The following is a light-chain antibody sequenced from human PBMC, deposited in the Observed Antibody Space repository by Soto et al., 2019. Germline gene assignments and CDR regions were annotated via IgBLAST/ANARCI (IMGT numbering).Light chain of an antibody. V-gene: IGKV1-5*03. CDR2: KAS. J-gene: IGKJ1*01. CDR3: QQYNSYSRK. Sequence: DIQMTQAPSTLSASVADRVNITCRASQSISSWLAWYQQKPGKAPKLLIYKASSLESGVPSRFSGSGSGTEFTLTISSLQPDDFATYYCQQYNSYSRKCGQGNTGDIK. CDR1: QSISSW.